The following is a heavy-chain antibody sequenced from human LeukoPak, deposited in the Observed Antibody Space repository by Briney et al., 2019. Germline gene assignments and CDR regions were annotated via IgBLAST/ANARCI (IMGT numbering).Heavy chain of an antibody. D-gene: IGHD3-10*01. V-gene: IGHV4-59*08. J-gene: IGHJ4*02. Sequence: PSETLSLTCTVSGGSISSFSWSWIRQAPGKGLECMGYIDYSGSTNYNPSHKSRVTMSVDTSKNQFSLNLSSVTAADTAVYYCARRFGTRFDNWGQGTLVTVSS. CDR3: ARRFGTRFDN. CDR2: IDYSGST. CDR1: GGSISSFS.